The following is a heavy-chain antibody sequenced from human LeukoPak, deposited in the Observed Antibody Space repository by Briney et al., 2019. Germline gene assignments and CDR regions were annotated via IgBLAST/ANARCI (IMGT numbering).Heavy chain of an antibody. CDR1: GYTFTDYW. CDR3: ARHAAYSSGWSFDC. CDR2: IYPGESDT. D-gene: IGHD6-19*01. J-gene: IGHJ4*02. Sequence: GESLKISCKGSGYTFTDYWIGWVRQMPGKGLEWMGIIYPGESDTTCSPSFQGHVSISADKSINTAYLQWSSLKASDTAIYYCARHAAYSSGWSFDCWGQGTLVPVSS. V-gene: IGHV5-51*01.